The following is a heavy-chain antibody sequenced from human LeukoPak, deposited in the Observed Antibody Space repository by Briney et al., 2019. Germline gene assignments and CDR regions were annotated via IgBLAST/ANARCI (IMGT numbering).Heavy chain of an antibody. CDR1: GFTFSNAW. V-gene: IGHV3-15*01. D-gene: IGHD2-2*01. J-gene: IGHJ6*03. CDR3: TTGGWAQLPPPHYYYYMDV. Sequence: PGGSLRLSCAASGFTFSNAWMSWVRQAPGKGLEWVGRIKSKTDGGTTDYAAPVKGRFTISRDDSKNTLYLQMKSLKTEDTAVYYCTTGGWAQLPPPHYYYYMDVWGKGTTVTISS. CDR2: IKSKTDGGTT.